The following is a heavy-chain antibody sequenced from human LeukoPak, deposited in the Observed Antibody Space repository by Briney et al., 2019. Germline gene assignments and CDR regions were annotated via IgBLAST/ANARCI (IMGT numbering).Heavy chain of an antibody. CDR3: ARDGYYYISGYYYYYMDV. V-gene: IGHV3-48*01. CDR2: ISSSSSTI. CDR1: GFTFSSYS. D-gene: IGHD3-10*01. Sequence: PGGSLRLSCAASGFTFSSYSMNWVRQAPGKGLEWVSYISSSSSTIYYADSVKGRFTISRDNAKNSLYLQMNSLRAEDTAVYYCARDGYYYISGYYYYYMDVWGKGTTVTVSS. J-gene: IGHJ6*03.